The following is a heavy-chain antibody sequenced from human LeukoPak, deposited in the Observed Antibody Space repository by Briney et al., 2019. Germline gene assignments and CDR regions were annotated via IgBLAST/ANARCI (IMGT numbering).Heavy chain of an antibody. CDR3: AKDRAFGQFLWGNDY. J-gene: IGHJ4*02. CDR2: IRNDGSDK. Sequence: GGTLRLSCAASGFIFSTYGMHWVRQAPGKGLEWVAFIRNDGSDKYYAVSVKGRFTISRDNSKNTLYLQMNSLRAEDTALYYCAKDRAFGQFLWGNDYWGQGTLVTVPS. V-gene: IGHV3-30*02. D-gene: IGHD3-10*01. CDR1: GFIFSTYG.